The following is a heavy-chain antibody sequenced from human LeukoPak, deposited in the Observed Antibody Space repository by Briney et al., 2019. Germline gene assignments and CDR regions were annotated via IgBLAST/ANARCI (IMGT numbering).Heavy chain of an antibody. D-gene: IGHD3-10*01. CDR3: ARDSSGIDY. CDR1: GFTFSSFG. J-gene: IGHJ4*02. Sequence: GGSLRLSCAASGFTFSSFGMHWVRQAPGKGPEWVAVIWYDGSNKYYADSVKGRFTISRDNSKNTLYLQMNSLRAEDTAVYYCARDSSGIDYWGQGTLVTVSS. V-gene: IGHV3-33*01. CDR2: IWYDGSNK.